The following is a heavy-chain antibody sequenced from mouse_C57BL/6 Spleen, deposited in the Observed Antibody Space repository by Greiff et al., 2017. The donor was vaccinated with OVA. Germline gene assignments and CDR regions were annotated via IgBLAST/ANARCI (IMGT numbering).Heavy chain of an antibody. Sequence: VKLVESGPGLVAPSQSLSITCTVSGFSLTSYGVSWVRQPPGKGLEWLGVIWGDGSTNYHSALISRLSISKDNSKSQVFLKLNSLQTDDTATYYCAKERPIYYYGSSLFYAMDYWGQGTSVTVSS. CDR3: AKERPIYYYGSSLFYAMDY. J-gene: IGHJ4*01. V-gene: IGHV2-3*01. D-gene: IGHD1-1*01. CDR1: GFSLTSYG. CDR2: IWGDGST.